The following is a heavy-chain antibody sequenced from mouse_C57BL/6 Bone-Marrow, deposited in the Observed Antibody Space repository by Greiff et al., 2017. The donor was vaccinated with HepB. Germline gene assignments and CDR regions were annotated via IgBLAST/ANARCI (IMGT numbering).Heavy chain of an antibody. Sequence: VQLQQSGPELVKPGASVKISCKASGYTFTDYYMNWVKQSHGKSLEWIGDINPNNGGTSYNQKFKGKATLTVDKSSSTAYMELRSLTSEDSAVYYCARPVPSFAYWGQGTLVTVSA. J-gene: IGHJ3*01. V-gene: IGHV1-26*01. CDR2: INPNNGGT. CDR3: ARPVPSFAY. CDR1: GYTFTDYY.